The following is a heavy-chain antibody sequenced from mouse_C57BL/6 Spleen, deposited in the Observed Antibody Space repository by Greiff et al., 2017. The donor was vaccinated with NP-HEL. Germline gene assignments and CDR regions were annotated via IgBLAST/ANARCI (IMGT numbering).Heavy chain of an antibody. D-gene: IGHD2-5*01. CDR3: ARNPLYSNYESLYFDV. CDR1: GYAFTNYL. Sequence: VQLQQSGAELVRPGTSVKVSCKASGYAFTNYLIEWVKQRPGQGLEWIGVINPGSGGTNYNEKFKSKATLTADKSSSTAYMQLSSLTSEDSAVYFCARNPLYSNYESLYFDVWGTGTTVTVSS. V-gene: IGHV1-54*01. CDR2: INPGSGGT. J-gene: IGHJ1*03.